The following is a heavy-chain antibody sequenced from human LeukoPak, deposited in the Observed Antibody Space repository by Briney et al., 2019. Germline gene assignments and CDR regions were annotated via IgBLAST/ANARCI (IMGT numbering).Heavy chain of an antibody. V-gene: IGHV1-18*01. CDR1: GYTFTSYG. Sequence: ASVKVSCKASGYTFTSYGISWVRQAPGQGLEWMGWISAYNGNTNYAQKLQGRVTMTTDTSTSTAYMELRSLRSEDTAVYYCASRRLVGETETGPEAFNAFDIWGQGTMVTVSS. CDR3: ASRRLVGETETGPEAFNAFDI. D-gene: IGHD1-26*01. J-gene: IGHJ3*02. CDR2: ISAYNGNT.